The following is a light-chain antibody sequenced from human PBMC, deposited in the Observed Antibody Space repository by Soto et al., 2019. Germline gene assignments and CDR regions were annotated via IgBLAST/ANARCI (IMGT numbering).Light chain of an antibody. CDR2: AAS. CDR3: QRSFRTALT. J-gene: IGKJ4*01. Sequence: DIQMTQSPSSLSASVGDRVTITCRASQSISSYLNWYQQKPGKAPKLLIYAASSLQSGVPSRFSGSGSGTDLTLTISSLQPEDFATYYCQRSFRTALTVGGGTKVEIK. CDR1: QSISSY. V-gene: IGKV1-39*01.